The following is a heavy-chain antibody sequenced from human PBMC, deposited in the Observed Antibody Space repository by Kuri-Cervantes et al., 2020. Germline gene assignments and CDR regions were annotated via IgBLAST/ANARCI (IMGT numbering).Heavy chain of an antibody. Sequence: LKISCAASGFTFSSYGMHWVRQAPGKGLEWVAVISYDGSNKYYADSVKGRFTISRDNSKNTLYLQMNSLRAEDTAVYYCARGTGWGGYYYYGMDVWGQGTTVTVSS. J-gene: IGHJ6*02. V-gene: IGHV3-30*03. CDR2: ISYDGSNK. CDR3: ARGTGWGGYYYYGMDV. CDR1: GFTFSSYG. D-gene: IGHD6-19*01.